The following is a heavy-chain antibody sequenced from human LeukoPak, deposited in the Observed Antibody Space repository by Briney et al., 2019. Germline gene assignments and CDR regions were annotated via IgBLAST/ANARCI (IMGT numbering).Heavy chain of an antibody. D-gene: IGHD3-22*01. CDR1: GVSISNYY. Sequence: SETLSLTCSVSGVSISNYYYNWIRQPPGKGLEWIGYIYYSGITNYNPSLKSRVTMSVDTSKNQFSLKLTSVTAADTAVYYCARVLLSSGYSTWGQGTLVTVSS. J-gene: IGHJ5*02. CDR2: IYYSGIT. CDR3: ARVLLSSGYST. V-gene: IGHV4-59*01.